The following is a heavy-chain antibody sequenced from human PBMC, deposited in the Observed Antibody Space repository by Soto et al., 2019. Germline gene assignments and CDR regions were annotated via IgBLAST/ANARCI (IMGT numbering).Heavy chain of an antibody. CDR2: ISGSDGKT. V-gene: IGHV3-23*01. Sequence: PVGSLNLSCTTSGFRFASFAMTWVRQAPGKGLEWVSTISGSDGKTYYADSVKGRFSISRDTSRNTLYLQMNSLRADDTAIYYCAKCSYPDSWGQGTRVTVSA. CDR1: GFRFASFA. D-gene: IGHD2-21*01. J-gene: IGHJ5*02. CDR3: AKCSYPDS.